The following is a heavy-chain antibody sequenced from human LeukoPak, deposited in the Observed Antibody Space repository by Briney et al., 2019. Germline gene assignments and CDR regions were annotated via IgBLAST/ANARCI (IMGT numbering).Heavy chain of an antibody. CDR2: ISSSGSTI. CDR3: ARWGRGTGFDY. Sequence: GGSLRLSCAASGFTFSSYEMNWVRQAPGKGLEWVSYISSSGSTIYYADSVKGRFTISRDNANNALYLQMNSLRAEDTAIYYCARWGRGTGFDYWGQGTLATVSS. V-gene: IGHV3-48*03. J-gene: IGHJ4*02. CDR1: GFTFSSYE. D-gene: IGHD7-27*01.